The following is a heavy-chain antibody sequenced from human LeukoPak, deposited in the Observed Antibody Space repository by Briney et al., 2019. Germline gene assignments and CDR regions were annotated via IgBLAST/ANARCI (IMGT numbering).Heavy chain of an antibody. V-gene: IGHV3-23*01. CDR3: AKSQTLNEGRLRFLEWLPSPYYFDY. CDR1: GFTFSSYA. J-gene: IGHJ4*02. D-gene: IGHD3-3*01. CDR2: ISGSGGST. Sequence: GGSLRLSCAASGFTFSSYAMSWVRQAPGKGLEWVSAISGSGGSTYYADSVKGRFTISRDNPKNTLYLQMNSLRAEDTAVYYCAKSQTLNEGRLRFLEWLPSPYYFDYWGQGTLVTVSS.